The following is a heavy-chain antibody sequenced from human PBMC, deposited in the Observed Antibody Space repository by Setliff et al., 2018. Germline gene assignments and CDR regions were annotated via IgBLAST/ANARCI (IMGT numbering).Heavy chain of an antibody. J-gene: IGHJ5*02. D-gene: IGHD2-15*01. CDR2: LIPMFGTP. V-gene: IGHV1-69*05. Sequence: GASVKVSCKASGDSFSNYAISWVRQAPGQGLEWMGGLIPMFGTPGYAQKFQDRVTITTDESTSTAYMELNSLTSEETAVYYCARSPALLGIVYLDPWGQGTRVTVSS. CDR3: ARSPALLGIVYLDP. CDR1: GDSFSNYA.